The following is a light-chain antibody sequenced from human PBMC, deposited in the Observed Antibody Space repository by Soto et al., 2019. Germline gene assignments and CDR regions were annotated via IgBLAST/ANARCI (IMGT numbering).Light chain of an antibody. Sequence: QSVLTQPASVSGSPGQSITISCTGSSSDVGGYKYVSWYQHHPGKAPKLILYEVSNRPSGVSIRFSGSKSGNTASLTISGLHAEDEADYYCNSYTSSSTLVFGTGTKRTVL. CDR1: SSDVGGYKY. CDR3: NSYTSSSTLV. V-gene: IGLV2-14*01. CDR2: EVS. J-gene: IGLJ1*01.